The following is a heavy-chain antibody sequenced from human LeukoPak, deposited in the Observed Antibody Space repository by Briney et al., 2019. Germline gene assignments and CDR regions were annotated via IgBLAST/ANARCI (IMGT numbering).Heavy chain of an antibody. CDR1: GFTFSSYG. D-gene: IGHD6-19*01. Sequence: GGSLRLSCGASGFTFSSYGMHWVRQAPSKGLEWVAAISYEGSNKYYADSVKGRFTISRDNSKNMLYLQMNSLRAEDTAAYYCATSWGGKQASGYSSGWYGVYFDFWGQGTLVTVSP. CDR2: ISYEGSNK. CDR3: ATSWGGKQASGYSSGWYGVYFDF. V-gene: IGHV3-30*03. J-gene: IGHJ4*02.